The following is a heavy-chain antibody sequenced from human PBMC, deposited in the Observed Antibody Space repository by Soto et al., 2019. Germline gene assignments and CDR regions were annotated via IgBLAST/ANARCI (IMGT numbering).Heavy chain of an antibody. CDR1: GFTFSNAL. CDR2: IKSKTDGGTT. CDR3: TTGSGYCSGGSCYSPFDY. D-gene: IGHD2-15*01. J-gene: IGHJ4*02. Sequence: WSLRLSCAAAGFTFSNALMSWVLHSPGKGLEWVGRIKSKTDGGTTDYAAPVKGRFTISRDDSKNTLYLQMNSLKTEDTAVYYCTTGSGYCSGGSCYSPFDYWGQGTLVTVSS. V-gene: IGHV3-15*01.